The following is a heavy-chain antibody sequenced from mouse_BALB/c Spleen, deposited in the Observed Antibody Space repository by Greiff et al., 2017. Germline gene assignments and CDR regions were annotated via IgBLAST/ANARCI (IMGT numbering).Heavy chain of an antibody. Sequence: VQLQQSGAELAKPGASVKMSCKASGYTFTSYWMHWVKQRPGQGLEWIGYINPSTGYTEYNQKFKDKATLTADKSSSTAYMQLSSLTSEDSAVYYCATTVVATDYAMDYWGQGTSVTVSS. J-gene: IGHJ4*01. CDR2: INPSTGYT. D-gene: IGHD1-1*01. CDR1: GYTFTSYW. CDR3: ATTVVATDYAMDY. V-gene: IGHV1-7*01.